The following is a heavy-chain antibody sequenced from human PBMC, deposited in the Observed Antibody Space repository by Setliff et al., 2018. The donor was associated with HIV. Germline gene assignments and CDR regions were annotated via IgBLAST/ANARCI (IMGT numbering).Heavy chain of an antibody. J-gene: IGHJ4*02. V-gene: IGHV4-34*01. CDR1: GESSNNDA. D-gene: IGHD6-19*01. CDR2: INHSGST. CDR3: ASHNSGWKRADY. Sequence: SETLSLTCAVFGESSNNDAWTWIRQPPGKGLEWIGEINHSGSTNYNPSLKSRVTMSVDTSKNQFSLKLSSVTAADTAVYYCASHNSGWKRADYWGQGTLVTVSS.